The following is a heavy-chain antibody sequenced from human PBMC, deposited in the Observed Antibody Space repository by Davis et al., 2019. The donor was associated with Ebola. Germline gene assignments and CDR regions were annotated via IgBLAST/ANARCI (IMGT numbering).Heavy chain of an antibody. Sequence: AASVKVSCKASGYTFTGYYMHWVRQAPGQGLEWMGWINPNSGGTNYARKFQGWVTMTRDTSISTAYMELSRLRSDDTAVYYCARASTMVRATNWFDPWGQGTLVTVSS. CDR1: GYTFTGYY. CDR3: ARASTMVRATNWFDP. D-gene: IGHD3-10*01. CDR2: INPNSGGT. J-gene: IGHJ5*02. V-gene: IGHV1-2*04.